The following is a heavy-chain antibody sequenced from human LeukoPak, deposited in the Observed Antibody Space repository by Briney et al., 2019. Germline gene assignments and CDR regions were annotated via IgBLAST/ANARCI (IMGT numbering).Heavy chain of an antibody. CDR2: INTNTGNP. D-gene: IGHD2-2*01. J-gene: IGHJ4*02. V-gene: IGHV7-4-1*02. Sequence: GASVKVSCKASGYTFTSYAMNWVRQAPGQGLEWMGWINTNTGNPTYAQGFTGRFVFSLDTSVSTAYLQISSLKAGDTAVYYCARDRCWGSCSRGGGDYWGQGTLVTVSS. CDR3: ARDRCWGSCSRGGGDY. CDR1: GYTFTSYA.